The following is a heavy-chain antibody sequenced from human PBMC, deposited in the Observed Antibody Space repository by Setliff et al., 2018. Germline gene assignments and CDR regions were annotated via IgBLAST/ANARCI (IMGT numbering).Heavy chain of an antibody. CDR2: TIPVLGMT. V-gene: IGHV1-69*10. CDR1: GDPFNAYG. J-gene: IGHJ6*03. D-gene: IGHD4-17*01. CDR3: ARGPSPTVTPSRLIYFYHMDV. Sequence: SVKVSCKASGDPFNAYGVSWVRQAPGQGLEWMGATIPVLGMTDYAQKFQGRLTITADQSTTTVYMELSSLRFDDTALYYCARGPSPTVTPSRLIYFYHMDVWGTGTTVTVSS.